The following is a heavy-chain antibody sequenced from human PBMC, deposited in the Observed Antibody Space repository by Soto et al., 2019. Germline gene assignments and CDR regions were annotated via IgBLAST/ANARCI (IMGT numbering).Heavy chain of an antibody. CDR2: TYYSGST. J-gene: IGHJ4*02. V-gene: IGHV4-39*01. D-gene: IGHD6-6*01. CDR3: ASRYSSSSGEFDY. CDR1: GGSISSSSYY. Sequence: SETLSLTCTVSGGSISSSSYYWGWIRQPPGKGLEWIGSTYYSGSTYYNPSLKSRVTISVDTSKNQFSLKLSSVTAADTAVYYCASRYSSSSGEFDYWGQGTLVTVSS.